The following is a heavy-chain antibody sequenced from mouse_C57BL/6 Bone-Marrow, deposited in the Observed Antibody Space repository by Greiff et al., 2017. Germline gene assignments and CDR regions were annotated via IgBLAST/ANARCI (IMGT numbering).Heavy chain of an antibody. J-gene: IGHJ3*01. D-gene: IGHD2-1*01. V-gene: IGHV5-4*01. CDR1: GFTFSSYA. Sequence: EVMLVESGGGLVKPGGSLKLSCAASGFTFSSYAMSWVRQTPEKRLEWVATISDGGSYTYYPDNVKGRFTISRDNAKNNLYLQMSHLKSEDTAMYYCGREGGLYYGNYGRFAYWGQGTLVTVSA. CDR2: ISDGGSYT. CDR3: GREGGLYYGNYGRFAY.